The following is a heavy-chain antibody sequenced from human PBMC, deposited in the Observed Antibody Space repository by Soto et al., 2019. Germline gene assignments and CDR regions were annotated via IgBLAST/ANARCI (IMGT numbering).Heavy chain of an antibody. V-gene: IGHV4-34*01. CDR2: INHSGST. D-gene: IGHD3-3*01. CDR1: GGSFSGYY. J-gene: IGHJ5*02. CDR3: ARGGRTYYDSWSGYNNWFDP. Sequence: SETLSLTCAVYGGSFSGYYWSWIRQPPGKGLEWIGEINHSGSTNYNPSLKSRVTISVDTSKNQFSLKLSSVTAAGTAVYYCARGGRTYYDSWSGYNNWFDPWGQGTLVTVSS.